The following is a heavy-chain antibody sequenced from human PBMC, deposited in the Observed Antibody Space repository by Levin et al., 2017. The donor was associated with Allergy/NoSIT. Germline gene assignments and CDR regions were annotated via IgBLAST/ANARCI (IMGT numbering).Heavy chain of an antibody. V-gene: IGHV4-30-2*01. Sequence: SETLSLTCAVSGGSISSGGYSWSWIRQPPGKGLEWIGYIYHSGSTYYNPSLKSRVTISVDRSKNQFSLKLSSVTAADTAVYYCARSYGSGSYPGLDYWGQGTLVTVSS. CDR1: GGSISSGGYS. J-gene: IGHJ4*02. D-gene: IGHD3-10*01. CDR3: ARSYGSGSYPGLDY. CDR2: IYHSGST.